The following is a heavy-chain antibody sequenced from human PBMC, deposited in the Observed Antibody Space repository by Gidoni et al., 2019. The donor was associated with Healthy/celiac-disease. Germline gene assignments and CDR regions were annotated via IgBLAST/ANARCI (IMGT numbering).Heavy chain of an antibody. CDR3: PRGGYDDDANWFDP. Sequence: GGGFFKPGWSLRLSCSASGFSFSDYYMSWIRQSPGKGLEWVSYISSSSSYTNYADSLKGRFTISRDTAKTSLYMQMNGRRAEDTAVYYRPRGGYDDDANWFDPWGQGTLVTVSS. J-gene: IGHJ5*02. CDR2: ISSSSSYT. CDR1: GFSFSDYY. V-gene: IGHV3-11*05. D-gene: IGHD3-3*01.